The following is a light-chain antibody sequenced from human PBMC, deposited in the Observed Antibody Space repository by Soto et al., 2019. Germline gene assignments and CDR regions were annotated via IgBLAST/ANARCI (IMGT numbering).Light chain of an antibody. CDR3: AAWDDSLRGV. CDR2: SNN. V-gene: IGLV1-44*01. J-gene: IGLJ3*02. Sequence: QAVVTQPPSASGTPGQRVTISCSGSSSNIGSNTVNWYQQLPGTAPKLLIYSNNQRPSGVPDRFSGSKSGTSASLAISGLQSEDEADYYCAAWDDSLRGVFGGGTQLTVL. CDR1: SSNIGSNT.